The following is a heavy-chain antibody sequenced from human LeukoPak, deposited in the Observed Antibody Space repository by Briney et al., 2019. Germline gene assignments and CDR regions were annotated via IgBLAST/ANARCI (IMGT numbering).Heavy chain of an antibody. D-gene: IGHD5-18*01. CDR2: ISAYNGNT. J-gene: IGHJ4*02. CDR1: GYTFSSYV. V-gene: IGHV1-18*01. CDR3: ARETDTAMVPDY. Sequence: ASVKVSCKASGYTFSSYVISWVRQAPGQGLEWMGWISAYNGNTNYAQKLQGRVTMTTVTSTSTAYMELRSLRSDDTAVYYCARETDTAMVPDYWGQGTLVTVSS.